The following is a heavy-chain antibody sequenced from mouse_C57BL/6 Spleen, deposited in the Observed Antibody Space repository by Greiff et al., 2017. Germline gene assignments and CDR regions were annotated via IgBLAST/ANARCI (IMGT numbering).Heavy chain of an antibody. V-gene: IGHV1-19*01. Sequence: VQLQQSGPVLVKPGASVKMSCKASGYTFTDYYMNWVKQSHGKSLEWIGVINPYNGGTSYNQKFKGKATLTVDKFSSTAYMELNSLTSEDSAVYYCARWDYDYDEGFAYWGQGTLVTVSA. CDR3: ARWDYDYDEGFAY. J-gene: IGHJ3*01. CDR2: INPYNGGT. D-gene: IGHD2-4*01. CDR1: GYTFTDYY.